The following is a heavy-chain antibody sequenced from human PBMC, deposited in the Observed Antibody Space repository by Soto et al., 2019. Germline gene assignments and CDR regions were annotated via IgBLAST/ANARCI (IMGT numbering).Heavy chain of an antibody. Sequence: GSLRLSCAASGXTFSSYSMSWVRQAPGKGLEWVSAISGSGGSTYYADSVKGRFAISRDNSKNTLYLQMNSLRAEHTAVYYCAKMVVRGVRWFDPWGQGTLGTVSS. J-gene: IGHJ5*02. CDR2: ISGSGGST. D-gene: IGHD3-10*01. CDR1: GXTFSSYS. CDR3: AKMVVRGVRWFDP. V-gene: IGHV3-23*01.